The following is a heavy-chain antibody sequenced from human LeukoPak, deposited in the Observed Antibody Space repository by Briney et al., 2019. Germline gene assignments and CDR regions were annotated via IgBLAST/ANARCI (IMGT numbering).Heavy chain of an antibody. CDR1: GFTFDKYA. V-gene: IGHV3-9*01. J-gene: IGHJ5*02. D-gene: IGHD6-19*01. CDR2: ISWNSGTI. Sequence: GGSLRLSCAASGFTFDKYAMHWVRQAPGKDREWVAGISWNSGTIGYVDSVKGRFTISRDNAKNSLYLQMNSLRAEDTAFYYCAKGPDSSGWYNRDNWFDPWGQGTLVTVSS. CDR3: AKGPDSSGWYNRDNWFDP.